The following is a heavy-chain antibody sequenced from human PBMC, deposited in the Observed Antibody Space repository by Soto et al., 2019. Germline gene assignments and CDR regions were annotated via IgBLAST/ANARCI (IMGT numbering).Heavy chain of an antibody. CDR2: IDWNGGST. J-gene: IGHJ6*02. CDR1: GFTFDDYG. V-gene: IGHV3-20*04. CDR3: ASDLSVYYGSGGGTYGMGV. Sequence: GGSLTLSCASSGFTFDDYGMSWVRQTPGKGLEWVSGIDWNGGSTGYADSVKGRFTISRDNAKNSLYLQMNSLRAEDTALYYCASDLSVYYGSGGGTYGMGVWGQGTTVTVSS. D-gene: IGHD3-10*01.